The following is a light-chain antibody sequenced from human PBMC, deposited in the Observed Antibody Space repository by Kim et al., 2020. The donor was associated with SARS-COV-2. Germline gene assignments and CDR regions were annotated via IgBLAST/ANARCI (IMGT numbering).Light chain of an antibody. CDR3: QTWGTGIPVA. Sequence: SVRLTCPLSREYSPYAIAWHQQQPEKGPRFLVRLNSDGSHTKGDGIPDRFSGSGSGAERYLTISSLQSEDEADYYCQTWGTGIPVAFGGGTQLTVL. V-gene: IGLV4-69*01. CDR2: LNSDGSH. CDR1: REYSPYA. J-gene: IGLJ2*01.